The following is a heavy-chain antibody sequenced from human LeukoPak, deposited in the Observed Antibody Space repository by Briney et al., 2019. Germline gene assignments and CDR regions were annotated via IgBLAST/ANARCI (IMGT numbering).Heavy chain of an antibody. V-gene: IGHV3-23*01. CDR2: VDGGGGGT. J-gene: IGHJ4*02. Sequence: GGSLRLSCAASGFTFSSSAKSWVRQAPGRGLEWVSSVDGGGGGTYYADSVKGRFTISRDNSKDTLYLQMNGLRAEDTAVYFCAKQSAGSAAWYSLHYDFWGQGTLVTVSS. CDR1: GFTFSSSA. D-gene: IGHD6-13*01. CDR3: AKQSAGSAAWYSLHYDF.